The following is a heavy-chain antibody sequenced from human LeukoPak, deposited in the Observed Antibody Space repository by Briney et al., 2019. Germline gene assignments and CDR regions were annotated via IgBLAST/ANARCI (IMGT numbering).Heavy chain of an antibody. CDR3: ARARGITMVRGVRGAFDY. Sequence: SETLSLTCAVYGGSFSGYYWSWIRQPPGKGLEWIGEINHSGSTNYNPSLKSRVTISVDTSKNQFSPKLSSVTAADTAVYYCARARGITMVRGVRGAFDYWGQGTLVTVSS. J-gene: IGHJ4*02. CDR1: GGSFSGYY. CDR2: INHSGST. D-gene: IGHD3-10*01. V-gene: IGHV4-34*01.